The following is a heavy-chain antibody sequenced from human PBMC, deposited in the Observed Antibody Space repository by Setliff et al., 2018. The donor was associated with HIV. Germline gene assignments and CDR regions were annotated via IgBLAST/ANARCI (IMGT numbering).Heavy chain of an antibody. CDR2: FYYNGDS. Sequence: SETLSLTCTVSGDSVNDRSYFWGWIRQPPGKGLEWIGTFYYNGDSRYNPSLKSRVTISVDTSKNQFSPKLSSVTAADTAVYYCARDSVVRGVMVGMDVWGKGTTVTVSS. CDR1: GDSVNDRSYF. J-gene: IGHJ6*03. CDR3: ARDSVVRGVMVGMDV. V-gene: IGHV4-39*07. D-gene: IGHD3-10*01.